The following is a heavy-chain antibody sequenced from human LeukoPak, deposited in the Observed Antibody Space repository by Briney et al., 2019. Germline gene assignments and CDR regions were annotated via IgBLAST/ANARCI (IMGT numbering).Heavy chain of an antibody. CDR3: AKYSSGWYDWGDY. J-gene: IGHJ4*02. CDR1: SFTFSSYV. D-gene: IGHD6-19*01. V-gene: IGHV3-23*01. CDR2: VSTTGGST. Sequence: GGSLRLSCGASSFTFSSYVMSWVRQAPGKGLEWVSTVSTTGGSTYYADSVKGRFTISRDNSKNTLYLQMNSLRAEDTAVYYCAKYSSGWYDWGDYWGQGTLVTVSS.